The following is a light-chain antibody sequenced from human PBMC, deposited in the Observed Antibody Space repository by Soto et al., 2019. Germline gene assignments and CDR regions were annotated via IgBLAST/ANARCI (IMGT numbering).Light chain of an antibody. CDR3: QQYGGSPPIS. J-gene: IGKJ3*01. V-gene: IGKV3-20*01. CDR2: DAS. Sequence: EIVLTQSPGTLSLSPGERATLSCRASLRVSSNYLAWYQQKPGQAPRLVIYDASSRATGIPDRFSGSGSGTDFTLTISRLEYEDFAMYYCQQYGGSPPISFGPGTKVDIK. CDR1: LRVSSNY.